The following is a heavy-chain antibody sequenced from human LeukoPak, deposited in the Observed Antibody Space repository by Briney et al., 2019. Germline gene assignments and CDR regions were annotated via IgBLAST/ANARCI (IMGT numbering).Heavy chain of an antibody. Sequence: SETLSLTCTVSGGSISRADYYWSWIRQPPGKGLEWIGYIYSSGSTYYNPSLKSRATISVDTSKNQFSLKLSSVTAADTAVYYCARDSDFWSGYYYFDYWGQGTLVTVSS. J-gene: IGHJ4*02. CDR2: IYSSGST. CDR1: GGSISRADYY. D-gene: IGHD3-3*01. V-gene: IGHV4-30-4*08. CDR3: ARDSDFWSGYYYFDY.